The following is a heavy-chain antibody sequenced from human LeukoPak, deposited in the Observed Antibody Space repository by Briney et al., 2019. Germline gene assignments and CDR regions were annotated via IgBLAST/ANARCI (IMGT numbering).Heavy chain of an antibody. CDR3: AKDGIVVVPAALLYYYYYYMDV. CDR2: IPYDGSNK. Sequence: GRSLRLSCAASGFTFSSYGMHWVRQAPGKGLEWVAVIPYDGSNKYYADSVKGRFTISRDSSKNTLYLQMNSLRAEDTAVYYCAKDGIVVVPAALLYYYYYYMDVWGKGTTVTVSS. J-gene: IGHJ6*03. CDR1: GFTFSSYG. D-gene: IGHD2-2*01. V-gene: IGHV3-30*18.